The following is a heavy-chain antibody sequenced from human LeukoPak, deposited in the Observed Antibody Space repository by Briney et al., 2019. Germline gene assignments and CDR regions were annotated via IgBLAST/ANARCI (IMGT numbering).Heavy chain of an antibody. J-gene: IGHJ4*02. V-gene: IGHV3-23*01. CDR2: ISGSGGST. CDR1: GFTFSSYA. Sequence: PGGSLRLSCAASGFTFSSYAMSWVRQAPGKGLEWVSAISGSGGSTYHADSVKGRFTISRDNSKNTLYLQMNSLRAEDTAVYYCANQPEDYYDSSGYPIDYWGQGTLVTVSS. CDR3: ANQPEDYYDSSGYPIDY. D-gene: IGHD3-22*01.